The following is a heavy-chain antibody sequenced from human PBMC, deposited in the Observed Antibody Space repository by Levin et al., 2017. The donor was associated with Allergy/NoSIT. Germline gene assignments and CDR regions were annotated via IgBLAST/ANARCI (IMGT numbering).Heavy chain of an antibody. V-gene: IGHV4-4*07. CDR3: ARGPYYGSGSTGYYFDY. D-gene: IGHD3-10*01. CDR2: VSASGST. J-gene: IGHJ4*02. Sequence: SETLSLTCTVSGGSISSYYWSWIRQPAGKGLEWIGRVSASGSTNYNPSLKSRVTMSVDTSKNQFSLKLNSVTAADTAVYYCARGPYYGSGSTGYYFDYWGQGTLVTVSS. CDR1: GGSISSYY.